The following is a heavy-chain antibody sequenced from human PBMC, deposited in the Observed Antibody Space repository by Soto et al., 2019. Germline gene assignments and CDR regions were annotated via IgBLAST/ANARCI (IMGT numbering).Heavy chain of an antibody. CDR2: ISYDGSNK. J-gene: IGHJ4*02. CDR3: ATDIAVAANLFDY. D-gene: IGHD6-19*01. V-gene: IGHV3-30-3*01. Sequence: GGSLRLSCAASGFTFSSYAMHWVRQAPGKGLEWVAVISYDGSNKYYADSVKGRFTISRDNSKNTLYLQMNSLRAEDTAVYYCATDIAVAANLFDYWGQGTLVTVSS. CDR1: GFTFSSYA.